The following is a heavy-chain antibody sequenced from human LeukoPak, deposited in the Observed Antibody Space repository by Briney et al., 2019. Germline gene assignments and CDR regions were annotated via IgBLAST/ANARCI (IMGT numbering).Heavy chain of an antibody. Sequence: GRSLRLSCAASGFTFSSYAMHWVHQAPGKGLEWVAVISYDGSNKYYAGSVKGRFTISRDNSKNTLYLQMNSLRAEDTAVYYCARVTRRYSSGWYYFDYWGQGTLVTVSS. J-gene: IGHJ4*02. CDR3: ARVTRRYSSGWYYFDY. CDR1: GFTFSSYA. CDR2: ISYDGSNK. V-gene: IGHV3-30*04. D-gene: IGHD6-19*01.